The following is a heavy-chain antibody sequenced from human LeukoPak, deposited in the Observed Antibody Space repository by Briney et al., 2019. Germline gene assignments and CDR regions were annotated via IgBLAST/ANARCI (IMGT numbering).Heavy chain of an antibody. CDR1: GGSFSGYY. J-gene: IGHJ4*02. Sequence: SETLSLTCAVYGGSFSGYYWSWIRQSPGKGLEWIGHIFYTGGANYNPSLKGRVTLSVDASKRQFSLELTSVTAADTAVYYCASLRGYFYGFDSWGQGTLVTVSS. V-gene: IGHV4-59*01. CDR2: IFYTGGA. CDR3: ASLRGYFYGFDS. D-gene: IGHD5-18*01.